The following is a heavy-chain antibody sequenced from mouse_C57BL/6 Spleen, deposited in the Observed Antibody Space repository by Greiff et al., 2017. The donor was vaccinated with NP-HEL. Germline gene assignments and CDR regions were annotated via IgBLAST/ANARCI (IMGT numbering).Heavy chain of an antibody. CDR1: GYAFSSSW. V-gene: IGHV1-82*01. D-gene: IGHD2-2*01. CDR2: IYPGDGDT. CDR3: ARWGGYPYYFDY. J-gene: IGHJ2*01. Sequence: QVQLQQSGPELVKPGASVKISCKASGYAFSSSWMNWVKQRPGKGLEWIGRIYPGDGDTTYNGKFKGKATLTADKSSSTAYMQLSSLTSEDSAVYFCARWGGYPYYFDYWGQGTTLTVSS.